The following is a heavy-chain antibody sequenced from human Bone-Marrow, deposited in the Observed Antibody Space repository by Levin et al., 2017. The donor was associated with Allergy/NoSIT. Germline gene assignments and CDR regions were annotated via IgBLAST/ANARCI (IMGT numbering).Heavy chain of an antibody. CDR3: ARGRRTSAAGLVGPDVYDF. D-gene: IGHD6-13*01. CDR2: INPDSGCK. Sequence: GASVKVSCKASGYAFTGYYIHWVRQAPGQGLEWMGWINPDSGCKHSAQKFEDRLTMTRDASTSTVYMELNRLRPDDTAIYHCARGRRTSAAGLVGPDVYDFWGQGTVVTVSS. J-gene: IGHJ3*01. CDR1: GYAFTGYY. V-gene: IGHV1-2*02.